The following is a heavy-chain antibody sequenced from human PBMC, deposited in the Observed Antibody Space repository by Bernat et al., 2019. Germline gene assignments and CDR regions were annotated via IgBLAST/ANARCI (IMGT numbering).Heavy chain of an antibody. CDR3: ARAEYYDSSGYYSPPGGWYFDL. CDR2: INAGNGNT. CDR1: GYTFTSYA. J-gene: IGHJ2*01. V-gene: IGHV1-3*01. Sequence: QVQLVQSGAEVKKPGASVKVSCKASGYTFTSYAMHWVRQAPGQRLEWMGWINAGNGNTKYSQKFQGRVTITRDTSASTAYMELSSLRSEDTAVYYCARAEYYDSSGYYSPPGGWYFDLWGRGTLVTVSS. D-gene: IGHD3-22*01.